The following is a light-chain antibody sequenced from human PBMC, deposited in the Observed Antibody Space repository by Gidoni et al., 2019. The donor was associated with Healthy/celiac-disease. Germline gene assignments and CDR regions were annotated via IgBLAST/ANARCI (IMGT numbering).Light chain of an antibody. CDR3: QTWGTGSWV. CDR1: SGHSNYA. CDR2: LNSDGSH. J-gene: IGLJ3*02. Sequence: QLVLTQSPSASASLGASVKLTCTLSSGHSNYAIAWHQQQPETGPRYLMKLNSDGSHNRGDGIPDRFSGSSSGAERSLTISSLQSEDEADYYCQTWGTGSWVFGGGTKLTVL. V-gene: IGLV4-69*01.